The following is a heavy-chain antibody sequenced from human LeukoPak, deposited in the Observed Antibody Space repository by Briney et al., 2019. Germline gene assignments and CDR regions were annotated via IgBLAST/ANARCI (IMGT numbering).Heavy chain of an antibody. J-gene: IGHJ5*02. CDR3: ARGGNCIGGSCSTERGWFAP. V-gene: IGHV4-61*01. Sequence: SETLSLTCTVSGGSINSGSYYWSWIRQPPGKGLEWIGYIYYSGSTSYNPSLKSRVTISIDTSKNQFSLKVNSVTAADTAVYYCARGGNCIGGSCSTERGWFAPWGQGNLVTVSS. D-gene: IGHD2-15*01. CDR1: GGSINSGSYY. CDR2: IYYSGST.